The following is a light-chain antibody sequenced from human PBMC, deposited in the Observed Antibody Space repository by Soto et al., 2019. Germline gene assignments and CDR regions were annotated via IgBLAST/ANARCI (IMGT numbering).Light chain of an antibody. V-gene: IGKV3-20*01. J-gene: IGKJ1*01. CDR3: QQYGSSRT. CDR2: DAS. Sequence: ESVLTQSPGTLSLSPGERATLSCRASQTVRNNYLAWYQQKPGQAPRLLIYDASSRATGIPDRFSGSGSGTDFTLSISRLEPEDFAVYYCQQYGSSRTFGQGTKVDIK. CDR1: QTVRNNY.